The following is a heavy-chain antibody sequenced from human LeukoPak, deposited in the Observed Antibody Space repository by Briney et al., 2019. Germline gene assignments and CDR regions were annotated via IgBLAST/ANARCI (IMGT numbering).Heavy chain of an antibody. V-gene: IGHV3-7*01. CDR1: GFTLSGYW. J-gene: IGHJ4*02. Sequence: PGGSLRLSCAASGFTLSGYWMSWVRQAPGKGLEWVTNIKQDGSEKYYVDSVKGRFTISRDNTENSLYLQMNSLRAEDTAVYYCARDWNYGWDYWGQGSLVTVSS. CDR2: IKQDGSEK. CDR3: ARDWNYGWDY. D-gene: IGHD3-10*01.